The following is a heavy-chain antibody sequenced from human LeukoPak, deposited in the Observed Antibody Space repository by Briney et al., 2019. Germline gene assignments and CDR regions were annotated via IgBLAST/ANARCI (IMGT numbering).Heavy chain of an antibody. CDR2: TSHGGST. V-gene: IGHV4-34*01. CDR3: PATIYSGFDSLDY. Sequence: SETLSLTCAVYGGSFSGYYLSWIRQPPGKGLEWIGETSHGGSTNYNPSLKSRVIISVDTSKNQSSLKLSSVTAADTAVYYCPATIYSGFDSLDYWGQGTLVTVSS. J-gene: IGHJ4*02. D-gene: IGHD5-12*01. CDR1: GGSFSGYY.